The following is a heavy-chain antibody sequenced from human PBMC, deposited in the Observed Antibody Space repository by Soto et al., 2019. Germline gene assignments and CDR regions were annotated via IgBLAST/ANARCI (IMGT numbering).Heavy chain of an antibody. D-gene: IGHD6-19*01. V-gene: IGHV3-23*01. Sequence: GGSLRLSCAASGFTFSSYAMSWVRQAPGKGLEWVSAISGSGGGTYYADSVKDRFTISRDNSKNTLYLQMNSLRAEDTAVYYCAKAQQWLDDAFDIWGQGTMVTFSS. CDR2: ISGSGGGT. J-gene: IGHJ3*02. CDR3: AKAQQWLDDAFDI. CDR1: GFTFSSYA.